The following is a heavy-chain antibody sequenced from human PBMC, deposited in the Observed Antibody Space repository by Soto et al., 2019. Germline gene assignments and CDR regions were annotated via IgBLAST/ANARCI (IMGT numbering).Heavy chain of an antibody. CDR2: IYYSGST. Sequence: SETLSLTCTVSGGSISSYYWSWIRQPPGKGLEWIGYIYYSGSTNYNPSLKSRVTISVDTSKNQFSLKLSSVTAADTAVYYCARGPETHQFGPWGQGTLVTVSS. CDR3: ARGPETHQFGP. CDR1: GGSISSYY. V-gene: IGHV4-59*01. J-gene: IGHJ5*02.